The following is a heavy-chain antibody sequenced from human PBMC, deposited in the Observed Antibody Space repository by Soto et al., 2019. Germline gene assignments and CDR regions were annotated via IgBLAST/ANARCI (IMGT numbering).Heavy chain of an antibody. J-gene: IGHJ5*02. CDR2: INSDGSRT. CDR3: ARVLTGSWNWFDP. Sequence: EVQLVESGGGLVQPGASLRLSCAASGFTFSSYWMHWVRQAPGQGLVWVSRINSDGSRTNYADSVKGRFTVSRDNAKNTQYLQMNSLRAEDTAVYYCARVLTGSWNWFDPWGQGTLVTVSS. D-gene: IGHD6-13*01. V-gene: IGHV3-74*01. CDR1: GFTFSSYW.